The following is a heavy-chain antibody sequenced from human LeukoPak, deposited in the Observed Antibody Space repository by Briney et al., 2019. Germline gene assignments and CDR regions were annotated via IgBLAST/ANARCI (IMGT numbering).Heavy chain of an antibody. CDR1: GFTFSSYD. Sequence: GRSLRLSCAASGFTFSSYDMHWVRQATGKGLEWVSAIGTAGDTYYPGSVKGRFSISRDNAKNSLYLQMNCLRAEDTAVYYCARDPGYTFGYNFDYWGQGTLVTVSS. CDR2: IGTAGDT. CDR3: ARDPGYTFGYNFDY. D-gene: IGHD5-18*01. J-gene: IGHJ4*02. V-gene: IGHV3-13*01.